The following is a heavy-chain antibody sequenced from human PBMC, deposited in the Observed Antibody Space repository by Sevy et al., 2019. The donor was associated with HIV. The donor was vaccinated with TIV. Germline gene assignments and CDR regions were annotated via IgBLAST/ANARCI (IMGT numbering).Heavy chain of an antibody. CDR2: IYHSGNT. D-gene: IGHD1-7*01. J-gene: IGHJ3*02. V-gene: IGHV4-38-2*01. CDR3: ARTLRGNFETRATAFNI. CDR1: GYSISSDDY. Sequence: GSLRLSCAVSGYSISSDDYWVWIRQPPGKGLEWIGNIYHSGNTYYNPSLKSRVTMSLDTSMNQFSLRLTSVTAADTAVYYCARTLRGNFETRATAFNIWDQGTMVTVSS.